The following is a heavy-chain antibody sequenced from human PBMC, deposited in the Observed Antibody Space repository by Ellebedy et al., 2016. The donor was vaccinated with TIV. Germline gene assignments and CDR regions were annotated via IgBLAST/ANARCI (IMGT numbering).Heavy chain of an antibody. CDR3: ARGACMLLSCRSGYGMDV. CDR2: INHSGST. CDR1: GGSFSGYY. D-gene: IGHD2-8*01. V-gene: IGHV4-34*01. J-gene: IGHJ6*02. Sequence: MPSETLSLTCAVYGGSFSGYYWSWIRQPPGKGLEWIGEINHSGSTNYNPSLKSRVTISVDTSKNQFSLKLSSVTAADTAVYHCARGACMLLSCRSGYGMDVWGQGTTVTVSS.